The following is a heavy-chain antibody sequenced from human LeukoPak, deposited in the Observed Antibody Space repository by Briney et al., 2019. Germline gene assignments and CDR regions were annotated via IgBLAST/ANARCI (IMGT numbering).Heavy chain of an antibody. CDR2: INWNGGST. V-gene: IGHV3-20*04. D-gene: IGHD1-26*01. CDR1: GFTYDDYG. J-gene: IGHJ4*02. CDR3: ARDRGPVGATTGFDY. Sequence: GGSLRLSCAASGFTYDDYGMSWVRQAPGKGLEWVSVINWNGGSTGYADSVKGRFTIPRDHAKNSLYLQMNSLRAEDTALYYCARDRGPVGATTGFDYWGQGTLVTVSS.